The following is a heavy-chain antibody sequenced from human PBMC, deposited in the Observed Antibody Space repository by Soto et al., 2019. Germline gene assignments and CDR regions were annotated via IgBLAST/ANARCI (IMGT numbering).Heavy chain of an antibody. V-gene: IGHV4-34*01. J-gene: IGHJ4*02. CDR3: ARRVVGATGRPGIDY. CDR2: INHSGST. Sequence: PSETLSLTCAVYGGSFSGYYWSWIRQPPGKGLEWIGEINHSGSTNYNPSLKSRVTISVDTSKNQFSLKLSSVTAADTAVYYCARRVVGATGRPGIDYWGQGTLVT. CDR1: GGSFSGYY. D-gene: IGHD1-26*01.